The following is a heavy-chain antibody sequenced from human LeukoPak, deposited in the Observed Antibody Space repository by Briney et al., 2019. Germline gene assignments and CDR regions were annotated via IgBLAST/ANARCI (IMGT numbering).Heavy chain of an antibody. CDR1: GGTFSSYA. J-gene: IGHJ6*03. V-gene: IGHV1-69*13. CDR2: IIPIFGTA. Sequence: ASGKVSCKASGGTFSSYAISWVRQAPGQGLGRMGGIIPIFGTANYAQKFQGRVTITADEATSTAYMELSSLRSEDTAVYYCARAGAIFGVVKHYYYYMDVWGKGTTVTVSS. D-gene: IGHD3-3*01. CDR3: ARAGAIFGVVKHYYYYMDV.